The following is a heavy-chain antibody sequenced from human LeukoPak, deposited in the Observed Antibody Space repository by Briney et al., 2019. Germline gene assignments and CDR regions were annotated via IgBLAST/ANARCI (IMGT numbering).Heavy chain of an antibody. CDR2: FYHSGSP. Sequence: PSQTLSLTCAVSGGSISSGGYPWSWIRQPPGKGLEWIGYFYHSGSPYYNLSLKSRVTISVDRSKNQFSLKLSSVTAADTAVYYCARSPHPYYYYGMDVWGKGTTGTVSS. CDR1: GGSISSGGYP. V-gene: IGHV4-30-2*01. CDR3: ARSPHPYYYYGMDV. J-gene: IGHJ6*01.